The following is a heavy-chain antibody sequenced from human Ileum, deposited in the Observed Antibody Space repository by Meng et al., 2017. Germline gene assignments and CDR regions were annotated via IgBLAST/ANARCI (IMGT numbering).Heavy chain of an antibody. CDR3: ARRVHDGRHYHYFDY. CDR2: IYYTGAT. V-gene: IGHV4-39*01. J-gene: IGHJ4*02. Sequence: QVQLQESGLGLVKPPETLSITCTVPGGSIRSTSNYWDWVRQSPGTRMEWIGSIYYTGATYYNPSLKSRVTMSVDTSKNQFSLRLSSVTAADTAVYFCARRVHDGRHYHYFDYWGQGALVTVSS. CDR1: GGSIRSTSNY. D-gene: IGHD3-16*01.